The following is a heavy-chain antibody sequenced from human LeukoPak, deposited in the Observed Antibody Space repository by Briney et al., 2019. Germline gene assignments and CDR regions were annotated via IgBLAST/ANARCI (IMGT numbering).Heavy chain of an antibody. D-gene: IGHD3-16*02. CDR2: IYYSGST. CDR3: ARGTYDYVWGSYRYGSFDY. J-gene: IGHJ4*02. CDR1: GGSISSSY. V-gene: IGHV4-59*01. Sequence: SETLSLTCTVSGGSISSSYWSWIRQPPGKGLEWIGYIYYSGSTNYNPSLKSRVTISVDTSKNQFSLKLSSVTAADTAVYYCARGTYDYVWGSYRYGSFDYWGQRTLVTVSS.